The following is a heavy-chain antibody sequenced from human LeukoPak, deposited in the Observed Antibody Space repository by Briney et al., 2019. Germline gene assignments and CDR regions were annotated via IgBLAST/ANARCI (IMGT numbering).Heavy chain of an antibody. D-gene: IGHD3-22*01. CDR1: GYTFTSYA. Sequence: GASVKVSCKASGYTFTSYAMNWVRQAPGQGLEWMGWINTNTGNPTYAQGFTGRFVFSLDTSVSTAYLQISSLKAEDTAVYYCAREHDSSGYYYAQRAFDIWGQGTMVTVSS. CDR3: AREHDSSGYYYAQRAFDI. CDR2: INTNTGNP. J-gene: IGHJ3*02. V-gene: IGHV7-4-1*02.